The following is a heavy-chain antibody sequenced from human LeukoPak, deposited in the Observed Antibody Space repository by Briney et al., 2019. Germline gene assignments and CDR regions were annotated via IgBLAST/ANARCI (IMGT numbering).Heavy chain of an antibody. CDR3: ARGSDPYYYDSSGYSLDY. CDR2: IYYSGST. D-gene: IGHD3-22*01. J-gene: IGHJ4*02. Sequence: SETLSPTCTVSGGSISSYYWSWIRQPPGKGLEWIGYIYYSGSTNYNPSLKSRVTISVDTSKNQFSLELSSVTAADTAVYYCARGSDPYYYDSSGYSLDYWGQGTLVTVSS. V-gene: IGHV4-59*01. CDR1: GGSISSYY.